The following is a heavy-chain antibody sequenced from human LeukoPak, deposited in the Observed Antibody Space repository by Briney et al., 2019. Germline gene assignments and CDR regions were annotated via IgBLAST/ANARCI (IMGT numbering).Heavy chain of an antibody. CDR1: GGSISSYY. D-gene: IGHD3-3*01. Sequence: PSETLSLTXTVSGGSISSYYWSWIRQPPGKGLEWIGYIYYSGSTNYNPSLKSRVTISVDTSKNQFSLKLSSVTAADTAVYYCATTGGDFWSGYYPFDYWGQGTLVTVSS. J-gene: IGHJ4*02. CDR3: ATTGGDFWSGYYPFDY. V-gene: IGHV4-59*01. CDR2: IYYSGST.